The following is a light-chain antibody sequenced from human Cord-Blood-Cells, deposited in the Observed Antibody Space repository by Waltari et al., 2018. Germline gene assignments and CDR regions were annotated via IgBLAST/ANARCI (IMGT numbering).Light chain of an antibody. CDR2: DVS. CDR1: SSGVGCYNY. CDR3: CSYAGSFPVV. J-gene: IGLJ2*01. Sequence: QSALTQPRSVSGSPGQSVTISCTGTSSGVGCYNYVSWYQQHPGKAPKLMIYDVSKRPSGVPDRFSGSKSGNTASLTISGLQAEDEADYYCCSYAGSFPVVFGGGTKLTVL. V-gene: IGLV2-11*01.